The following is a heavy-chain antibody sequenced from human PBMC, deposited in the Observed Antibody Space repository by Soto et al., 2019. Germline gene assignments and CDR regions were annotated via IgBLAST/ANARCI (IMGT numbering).Heavy chain of an antibody. D-gene: IGHD6-13*01. Sequence: SANLSLTCTVSGGSISSYYWSWIRQPPGKGLEWIGYIYYSGSTNYNPSLKSRVTISVDTSKNQFSLKLSSVTAADTAVYYCARDSSSWNWFDPWGQGTLVTVSS. J-gene: IGHJ5*02. CDR3: ARDSSSWNWFDP. CDR2: IYYSGST. V-gene: IGHV4-59*01. CDR1: GGSISSYY.